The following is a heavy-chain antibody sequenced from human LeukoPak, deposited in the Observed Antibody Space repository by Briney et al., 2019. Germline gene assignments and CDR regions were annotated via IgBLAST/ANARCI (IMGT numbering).Heavy chain of an antibody. CDR2: IIVSGDNT. CDR1: GFTFSSSA. V-gene: IGHV3-23*01. D-gene: IGHD3-9*01. Sequence: GGSLRLSCAASGFTFSSSAMSWVRQAPGKGLEWVSSIIVSGDNTYYTDSVQGRFTISRDNFKNTLYLQMNSLRPEDTAIYYCAKLTPYCGQGTLVTVSS. CDR3: AKLTPY. J-gene: IGHJ4*02.